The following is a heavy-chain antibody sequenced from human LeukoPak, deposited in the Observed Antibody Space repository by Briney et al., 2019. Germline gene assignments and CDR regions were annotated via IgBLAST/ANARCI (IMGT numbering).Heavy chain of an antibody. CDR2: IYYSGST. J-gene: IGHJ4*02. D-gene: IGHD4-11*01. CDR1: GYSIIRGYY. CDR3: ARGGYSNYALFDY. Sequence: PSATLSLTCNVSGYSIIRGYYGGWIRQPPGKGLEGIGSIYYSGSTYPNPSLKSRVTISVDTSKNQVSLKLSSVTAAATAVYYCARGGYSNYALFDYWGQGTLVTVSS. V-gene: IGHV4-38-2*02.